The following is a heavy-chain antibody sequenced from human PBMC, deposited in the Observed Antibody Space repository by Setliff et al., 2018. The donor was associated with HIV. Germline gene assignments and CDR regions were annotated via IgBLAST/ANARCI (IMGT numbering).Heavy chain of an antibody. CDR3: ARDAGHIVVVVAAYYYYMDV. CDR1: GYTFTDYY. V-gene: IGHV1-2*02. CDR2: INPNSGGT. J-gene: IGHJ6*03. D-gene: IGHD2-15*01. Sequence: APVKVSCKASGYTFTDYYLHWVRQAPGQGLEWMGWINPNSGGTNYAQKFQGRVTMTRDTSISTAYMELSRLRSDDTAVYYCARDAGHIVVVVAAYYYYMDVWGKGTTVTVSS.